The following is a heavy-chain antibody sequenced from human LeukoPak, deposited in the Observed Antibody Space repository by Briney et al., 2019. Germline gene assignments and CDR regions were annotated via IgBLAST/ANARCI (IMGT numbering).Heavy chain of an antibody. D-gene: IGHD3-22*01. V-gene: IGHV1-2*02. CDR2: INPNSGGT. CDR1: GYTFTGYY. J-gene: IGHJ1*01. CDR3: ARGYYYDSSAPYFQH. Sequence: ASVKVSCKASGYTFTGYYMHWVRQAPGQGLEWMGWINPNSGGTNYAQKFQGRVTMTRDTSISTAYMELSRLRSDDTAVYYCARGYYYDSSAPYFQHWGQGTLVTVSS.